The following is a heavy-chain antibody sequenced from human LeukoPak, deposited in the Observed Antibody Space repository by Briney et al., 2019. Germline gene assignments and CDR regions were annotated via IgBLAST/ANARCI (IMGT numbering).Heavy chain of an antibody. V-gene: IGHV4-34*01. Sequence: PSETLSLTCAVYGGSFSGYYWSWIRQPPGKGLEWIGEINHSGSTNYNPSLKSRVTISVDTSKNQFSLKLSSVTAADTAVYYCARAAGYCSSTSCSPGVYYYYYMDVWGKGTMVTVSS. CDR1: GGSFSGYY. CDR2: INHSGST. D-gene: IGHD2-2*01. J-gene: IGHJ6*03. CDR3: ARAAGYCSSTSCSPGVYYYYYMDV.